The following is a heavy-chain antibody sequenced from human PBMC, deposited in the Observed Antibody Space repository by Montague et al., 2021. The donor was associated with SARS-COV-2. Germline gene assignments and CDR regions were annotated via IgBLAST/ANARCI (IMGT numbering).Heavy chain of an antibody. D-gene: IGHD3-3*01. CDR3: ARKTSRGLTIFGVVTASYCFDY. CDR1: GGSISSSSYF. J-gene: IGHJ4*02. Sequence: SETLSLTCTVSGGSISSSSYFWGWIRQPPGEGLEWIGSIYYSGSTYYNPPLKSRVTISVDTSKNQFSLKLSSVTAADTAVFYCARKTSRGLTIFGVVTASYCFDYWGQGTLVTVSS. CDR2: IYYSGST. V-gene: IGHV4-39*01.